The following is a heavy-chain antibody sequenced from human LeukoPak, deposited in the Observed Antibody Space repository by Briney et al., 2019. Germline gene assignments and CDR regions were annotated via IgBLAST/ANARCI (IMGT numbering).Heavy chain of an antibody. CDR2: ISWQSRTT. CDR3: VKVRDFWSGLDV. V-gene: IGHV3-9*01. D-gene: IGHD3-3*01. Sequence: PGRSLRLSCVGSGFFFDDYGVHWVRQVPGKGLEWVSGISWQSRTTKYADSVRGRFTISRDNAKSSLYLQMNSLKLEDTALYYCVKVRDFWSGLDVWGQGTMVTVS. J-gene: IGHJ6*02. CDR1: GFFFDDYG.